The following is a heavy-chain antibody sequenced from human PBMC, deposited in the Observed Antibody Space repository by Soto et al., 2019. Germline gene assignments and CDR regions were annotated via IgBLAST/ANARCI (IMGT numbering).Heavy chain of an antibody. CDR2: INPNSGGT. Sequence: ASVKVSCKASGYTFTGYYMHWVRQAPGQGLEWMGWINPNSGGTNYAQKFQGWVTMTRDPSISTAYMGLSRLRSDDTAVYYCAREKGCSSTSRYGLYYYYGMDVWGQGTTVTVSS. V-gene: IGHV1-2*04. CDR1: GYTFTGYY. CDR3: AREKGCSSTSRYGLYYYYGMDV. J-gene: IGHJ6*02. D-gene: IGHD2-2*01.